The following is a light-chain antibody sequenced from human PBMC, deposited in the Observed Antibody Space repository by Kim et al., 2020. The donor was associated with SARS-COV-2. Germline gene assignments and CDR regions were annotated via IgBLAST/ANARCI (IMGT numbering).Light chain of an antibody. CDR3: AAWDDSLNGWV. CDR1: SSNIGNNT. CDR2: SND. Sequence: QSVLTQPPSASGTPGQRVTISCSGSSSNIGNNTVNWYKQLPGTAPRLLIYSNDERPSGVPDRFSGSKSGTSASLAISGLQSEDEANYYCAAWDDSLNGWVFGGGTQLTV. J-gene: IGLJ3*02. V-gene: IGLV1-44*01.